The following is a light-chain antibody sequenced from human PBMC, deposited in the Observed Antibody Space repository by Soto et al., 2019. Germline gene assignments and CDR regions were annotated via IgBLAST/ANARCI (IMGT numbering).Light chain of an antibody. CDR1: QGIGDT. V-gene: IGKV3-20*01. Sequence: EVVMSQSPATLSVSPGEAATVSCRASQGIGDTLAWYQHKPGQTPRLLIYDTSTRATGVPTRFSGSGSGTDFTLTISRLEPEDSAVYYCQQYGGSPSITFGQGTRLDI. CDR2: DTS. J-gene: IGKJ5*01. CDR3: QQYGGSPSIT.